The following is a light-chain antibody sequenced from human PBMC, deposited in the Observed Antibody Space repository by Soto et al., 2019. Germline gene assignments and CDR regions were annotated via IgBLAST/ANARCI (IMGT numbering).Light chain of an antibody. CDR1: SSNIGAGYD. CDR2: GNN. V-gene: IGLV1-40*01. CDR3: QSYDSSLSAYV. Sequence: QSVLTQPPSVSGAPGQRVTISCTGSSSNIGAGYDVHWYLQLPGTAPKLLIYGNNNRPSGVPDRFSGSKSGTSASLAITGLQAEEEADYYCQSYDSSLSAYVFGTGTKVTVL. J-gene: IGLJ1*01.